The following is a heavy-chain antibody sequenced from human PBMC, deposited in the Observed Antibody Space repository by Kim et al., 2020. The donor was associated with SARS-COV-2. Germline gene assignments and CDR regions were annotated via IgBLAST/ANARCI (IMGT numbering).Heavy chain of an antibody. V-gene: IGHV3-43*02. J-gene: IGHJ4*02. CDR1: GFTFDDYA. CDR2: ISGDGGST. CDR3: AKGILDYYDSSGLDY. D-gene: IGHD3-22*01. Sequence: GGSLRLSCAASGFTFDDYAMHPARQAPGKGLECASLISGDGGSTYYADSVKGRFTISRDNSKNSLYLQMNSLRAEDTALYYCAKGILDYYDSSGLDYWGQGTLVTVSS.